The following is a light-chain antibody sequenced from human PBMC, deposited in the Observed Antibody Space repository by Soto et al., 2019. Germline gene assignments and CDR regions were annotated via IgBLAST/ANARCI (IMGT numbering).Light chain of an antibody. CDR3: QQYGSSRLRP. CDR1: QSVSRS. V-gene: IGKV3-20*01. J-gene: IGKJ4*01. Sequence: EIVLTQSPGTLSLSAGERATLSCRASQSVSRSLAWYQQKRGQAPRLVIYGASSRAAGIPDRFSGSGSGTDFTLTISRLEPEDFAVYYCQQYGSSRLRPVGGGTKVDIK. CDR2: GAS.